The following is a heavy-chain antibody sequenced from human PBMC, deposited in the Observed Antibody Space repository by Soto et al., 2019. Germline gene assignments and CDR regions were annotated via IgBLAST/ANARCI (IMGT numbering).Heavy chain of an antibody. CDR3: ARGPQRYYDFWSGPSVKYYYYYGMDV. CDR2: ISAYNGNT. CDR1: GYTFTSYG. J-gene: IGHJ6*02. Sequence: ASVKVSCKASGYTFTSYGISWVRQAPGQGLEWMGWISAYNGNTNYAQKLQGRVTMTTDTSTSTAYMELRSLRSDDTAVYYCARGPQRYYDFWSGPSVKYYYYYGMDVRGQGTTVTVSS. D-gene: IGHD3-3*01. V-gene: IGHV1-18*04.